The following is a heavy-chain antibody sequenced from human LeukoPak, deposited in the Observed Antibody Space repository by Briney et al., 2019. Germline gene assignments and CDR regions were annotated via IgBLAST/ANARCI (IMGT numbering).Heavy chain of an antibody. J-gene: IGHJ6*03. CDR2: IIPILGIA. CDR1: GYTFTGYY. Sequence: GASVKVSCKASGYTFTGYYIHWVRQAPGQGLEWMGRIIPILGIANYAQKFQGRVTITADKSTSTAYMELSSLRSEDTAVYYCAADHEYYDFWSGYRYYYMDVWGKGTTVTVSS. D-gene: IGHD3-3*01. CDR3: AADHEYYDFWSGYRYYYMDV. V-gene: IGHV1-69*04.